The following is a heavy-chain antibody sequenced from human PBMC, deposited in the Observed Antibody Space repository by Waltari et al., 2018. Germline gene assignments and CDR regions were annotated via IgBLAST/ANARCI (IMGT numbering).Heavy chain of an antibody. V-gene: IGHV1-69*10. CDR2: IIPSLGIA. CDR3: ARSRVRLRDGYKNYFDY. CDR1: GGTFSSYA. J-gene: IGHJ4*02. D-gene: IGHD5-12*01. Sequence: QVQLVQSGAEVKKPGSSVKVSCKASGGTFSSYAISWVRQAPGQGLEWMGGIIPSLGIANDAKKFQGRVTINADKSTSTAYMELSSLRSEDTAVYYCARSRVRLRDGYKNYFDYWGQGTLVTVSS.